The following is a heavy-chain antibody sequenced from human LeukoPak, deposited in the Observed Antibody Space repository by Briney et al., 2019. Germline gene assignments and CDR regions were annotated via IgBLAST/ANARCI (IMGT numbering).Heavy chain of an antibody. J-gene: IGHJ4*02. CDR1: GGSISSSSYY. CDR3: ARDSAFLAFDY. V-gene: IGHV4-61*01. CDR2: IYYSGST. Sequence: SETLSLTCTVSGGSISSSSYYWGWIRQPPGKGLEWIGYIYYSGSTNYNPSLKSRVTISVDTSKNQFSLKLSSVTAADTAVYYCARDSAFLAFDYWGQGTLVTVSS. D-gene: IGHD2/OR15-2a*01.